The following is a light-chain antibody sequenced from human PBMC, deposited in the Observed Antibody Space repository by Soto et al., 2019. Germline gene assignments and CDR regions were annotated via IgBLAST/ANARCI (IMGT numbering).Light chain of an antibody. J-gene: IGKJ3*01. Sequence: AIRMTQSPSSFSASTGDRVTITCRASQGISSYLAWYQQKPGKAPKLLIYAASTLQSGVPSRFRGSGSGTDFTLTISCLQSEDFATYYYQQYYSYPFTFGPGTKVDIK. CDR3: QQYYSYPFT. CDR1: QGISSY. V-gene: IGKV1-8*01. CDR2: AAS.